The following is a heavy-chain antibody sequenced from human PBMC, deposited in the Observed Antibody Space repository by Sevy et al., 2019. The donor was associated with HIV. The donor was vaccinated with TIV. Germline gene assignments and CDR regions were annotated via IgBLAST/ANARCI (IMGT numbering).Heavy chain of an antibody. V-gene: IGHV3-23*01. CDR1: RFTFSSYA. Sequence: GGSLRLSCAASRFTFSSYAMSWVRQAPGKGLEWVSGISESGGNTYYADSVSGRFTISRDNSKNTLYLHMNSLRAEDTAVYYCAKSGIAVASRPPRYFDYWGQGTLVTVSS. J-gene: IGHJ4*02. CDR2: ISESGGNT. D-gene: IGHD6-19*01. CDR3: AKSGIAVASRPPRYFDY.